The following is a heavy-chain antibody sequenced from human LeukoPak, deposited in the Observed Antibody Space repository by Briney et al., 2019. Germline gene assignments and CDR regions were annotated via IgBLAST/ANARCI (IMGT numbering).Heavy chain of an antibody. CDR3: ARLGEYSYKD. CDR2: IYYSGST. J-gene: IGHJ4*02. CDR1: GGSISSYY. Sequence: SETLSLTCTVSGGSISSYYWSWIRQPPGKGLEWIGYIYYSGSTSYNPSLKSRVTISVDTSKNQFSLKLSSVTAADTAVYYCARLGEYSYKDWGQGTLVTVSS. V-gene: IGHV4-59*01. D-gene: IGHD5-18*01.